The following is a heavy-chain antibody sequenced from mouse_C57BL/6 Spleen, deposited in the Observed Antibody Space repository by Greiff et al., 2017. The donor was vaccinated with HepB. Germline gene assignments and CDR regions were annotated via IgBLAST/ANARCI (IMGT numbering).Heavy chain of an antibody. D-gene: IGHD2-4*01. CDR3: ARDGGYDYNFDY. V-gene: IGHV5-4*01. Sequence: DVQLVESGGGLVKPGGSLKLSCAASGFTFSSYAMSWVRQTPEKRLEWVATISAGGSYTYYPDNVKGRFTISRDNAKNNLYLQMSHLKSEDTAMYYCARDGGYDYNFDYWGQGTTLTVSS. CDR2: ISAGGSYT. CDR1: GFTFSSYA. J-gene: IGHJ2*01.